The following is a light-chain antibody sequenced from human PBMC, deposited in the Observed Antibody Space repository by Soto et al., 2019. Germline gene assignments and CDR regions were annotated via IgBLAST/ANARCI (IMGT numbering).Light chain of an antibody. CDR1: SSDIGAYNY. CDR2: EVN. V-gene: IGLV2-8*01. CDR3: TSYGGRDNLM. Sequence: QSALTQPPSASGSPGQSVTISCTGTSSDIGAYNYVSWFQPHPGEAPTLIISEVNKRPSGVPDRFSGSKSGNTASLTVSGLQAEDEADYYCTSYGGRDNLMFGGGTKLTVL. J-gene: IGLJ3*02.